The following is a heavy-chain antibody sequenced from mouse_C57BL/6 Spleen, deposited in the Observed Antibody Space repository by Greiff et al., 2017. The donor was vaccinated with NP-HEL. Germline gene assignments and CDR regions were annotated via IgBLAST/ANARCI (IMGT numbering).Heavy chain of an antibody. D-gene: IGHD1-1*01. CDR2: INPNNGGT. CDR3: ASRGYGSGYDYFDN. Sequence: EVKLMESGPELVKPGASVKIPCKASGYTFTDYNMDWVKQSHGKSLEWIGDINPNNGGTIYNQKFKGKATLTVDKSSSTADMELSSLTSEDTAVYYSASRGYGSGYDYFDNWGQGTTLKVAS. CDR1: GYTFTDYN. V-gene: IGHV1-18*01. J-gene: IGHJ2*01.